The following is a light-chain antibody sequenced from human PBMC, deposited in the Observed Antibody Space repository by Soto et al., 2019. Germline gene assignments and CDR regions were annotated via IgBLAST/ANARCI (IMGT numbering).Light chain of an antibody. CDR3: QQSYSAPRT. CDR1: QGISTY. J-gene: IGKJ3*01. V-gene: IGKV1-39*01. Sequence: DIQMTQSPSSLSASVGDTVTITCRASQGISTYLNWYHQKPGKAPKLLIYSASILHSGVPSRFSASGSGTDFTLTISSLQPDDFATYYCQQSYSAPRTFGPGTKVD. CDR2: SAS.